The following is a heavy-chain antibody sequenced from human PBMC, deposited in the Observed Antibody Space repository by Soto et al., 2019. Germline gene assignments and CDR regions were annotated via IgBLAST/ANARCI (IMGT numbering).Heavy chain of an antibody. J-gene: IGHJ4*02. CDR3: TKEVPFKWSPV. V-gene: IGHV3-49*03. Sequence: PGGSLRLSCTASGFTFGDYAMSWFRQAPGKGLEWVGFIRSKAYGGTTEYAASVKGRFTISRDDSKSIAYLQMNSLKTEDTAVYYCTKEVPFKWSPVGGQGTLVTVSS. D-gene: IGHD2-15*01. CDR1: GFTFGDYA. CDR2: IRSKAYGGTT.